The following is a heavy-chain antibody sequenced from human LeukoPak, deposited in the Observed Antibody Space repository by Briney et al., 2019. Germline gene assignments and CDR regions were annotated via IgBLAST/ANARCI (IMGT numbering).Heavy chain of an antibody. CDR2: TYSSGNT. Sequence: PSETLSLTCTVSGGSISSYHWSWVRQPAGKGLQWIGRTYSSGNTNYNPSLKSRVTMSVDTSKNQFSLNLSSVTAADTAVYYCARLGETAYKWFNPWGQGSLATVSS. V-gene: IGHV4-4*07. J-gene: IGHJ5*02. CDR1: GGSISSYH. D-gene: IGHD2-21*01. CDR3: ARLGETAYKWFNP.